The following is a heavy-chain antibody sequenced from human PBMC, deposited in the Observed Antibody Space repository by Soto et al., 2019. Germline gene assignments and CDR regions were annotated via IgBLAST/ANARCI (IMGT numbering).Heavy chain of an antibody. CDR1: GFTFSSYG. V-gene: IGHV3-30*18. Sequence: GGSLRLSCAASGFTFSSYGMHWVRQAPGKGLEWVAVISYDGSNKYYADSVKGRFTISRDNSKNTLYLQLKSLRAEDTAVYDCAKEPQGQIDYIWGSYRPGYFDYWGQGTLVTVSS. J-gene: IGHJ4*02. CDR3: AKEPQGQIDYIWGSYRPGYFDY. D-gene: IGHD3-16*02. CDR2: ISYDGSNK.